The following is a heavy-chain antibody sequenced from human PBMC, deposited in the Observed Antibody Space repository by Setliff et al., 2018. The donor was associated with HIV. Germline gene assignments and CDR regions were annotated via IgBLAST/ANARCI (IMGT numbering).Heavy chain of an antibody. CDR3: ARDYQQWLPDAFDI. CDR1: GFTFSSYW. Sequence: GGSLRLSCAASGFTFSSYWMSWVRQAPGKGLEWVANIKYDGSEKYYVGSVKGRFTISRDNAKNSLYLQMNSLRAEDTAVYYCARDYQQWLPDAFDIWGQGTMVTVSS. V-gene: IGHV3-7*01. J-gene: IGHJ3*02. CDR2: IKYDGSEK. D-gene: IGHD6-19*01.